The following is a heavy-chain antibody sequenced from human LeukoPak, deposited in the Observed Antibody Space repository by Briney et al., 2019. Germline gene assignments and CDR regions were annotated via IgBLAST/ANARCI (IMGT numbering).Heavy chain of an antibody. V-gene: IGHV3-48*01. D-gene: IGHD5-18*01. J-gene: IGHJ4*02. CDR3: ARGYSYGFDY. CDR2: ISSTSGII. Sequence: GGSLRLSCAASGFTFSTYAMNWVRQAAGRGLEWVSYISSTSGIIYYADSVKGRFTISRDNAKDSLYLQMNSLRAADTAVYYCARGYSYGFDYWGQGTLVTVSS. CDR1: GFTFSTYA.